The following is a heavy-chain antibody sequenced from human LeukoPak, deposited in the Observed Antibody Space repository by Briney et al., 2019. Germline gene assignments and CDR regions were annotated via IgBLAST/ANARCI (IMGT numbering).Heavy chain of an antibody. CDR1: GGTFSSYA. J-gene: IGHJ4*02. Sequence: SVKVSCKASGGTFSSYAISWVRQAPGQGLEWMGGIIPIFGTANYAQKFQGRVTITADESTSTAYMELSSLRSEDTAVYYCARRKQLWLGIFDYWGQGTLVTVTS. V-gene: IGHV1-69*13. CDR2: IIPIFGTA. D-gene: IGHD5-18*01. CDR3: ARRKQLWLGIFDY.